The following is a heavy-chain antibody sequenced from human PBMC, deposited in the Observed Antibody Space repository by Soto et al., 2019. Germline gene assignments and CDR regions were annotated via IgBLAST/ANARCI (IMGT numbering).Heavy chain of an antibody. CDR3: ASSYGSGYRAFDY. CDR2: VNPIVSMS. V-gene: IGHV1-69*02. J-gene: IGHJ4*02. CDR1: GDTFNFYS. D-gene: IGHD3-10*01. Sequence: QVQLVQSGAELKRPGSSVKVSCKASGDTFNFYSITWVLQAPGLGLEWMGRVNPIVSMSNYAQKFQGRVTMTADKSMITAYMDLSSVRCEHRPIYCCASSYGSGYRAFDYWGQGALVTVS.